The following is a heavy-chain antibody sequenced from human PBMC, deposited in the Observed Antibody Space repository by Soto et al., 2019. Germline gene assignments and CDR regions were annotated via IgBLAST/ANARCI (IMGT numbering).Heavy chain of an antibody. D-gene: IGHD3-22*01. V-gene: IGHV4-31*03. CDR2: IYYSGST. CDR1: GGSISSGGYY. CDR3: ARDPYYYDSSGYQGSYFDY. J-gene: IGHJ4*02. Sequence: PSETLSLTCTVSGGSISSGGYYWSWIRQHPGKGLEWIGYIYYSGSTYYNPSLKSRVTISVDTSKNQFSLKLGSVTAADTAVYYCARDPYYYDSSGYQGSYFDYWGQGTLVTVSS.